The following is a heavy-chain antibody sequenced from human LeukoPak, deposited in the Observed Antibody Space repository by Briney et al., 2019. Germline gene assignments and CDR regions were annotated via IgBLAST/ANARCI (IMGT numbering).Heavy chain of an antibody. D-gene: IGHD3-10*01. CDR1: GGSISSGSYY. CDR2: IYTSGST. CDR3: ATAQYDYGSGSHYYYYYMDV. J-gene: IGHJ6*03. Sequence: SQTLSLTCTVSGGSISSGSYYWSWIRQPAGKGLEWIGRIYTSGSTNYNPSLKSRVTISVDTSKNQFSLKLSSVTAADTAVYYCATAQYDYGSGSHYYYYYMDVWGEGTTVTVSS. V-gene: IGHV4-61*02.